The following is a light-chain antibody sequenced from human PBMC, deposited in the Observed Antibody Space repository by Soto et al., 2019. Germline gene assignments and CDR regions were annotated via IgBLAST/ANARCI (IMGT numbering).Light chain of an antibody. CDR1: KLGSKI. Sequence: SYELTQPPSVSVAPAQTARITCGGDKLGSKIVHWYKQRPGQAPVAVVFDATDRPSGIPDRFSASRSGDTATLTISRVDAGDEADYFCQVWASTAEFFVFGSGTKVTVL. CDR2: DAT. J-gene: IGLJ1*01. V-gene: IGLV3-21*02. CDR3: QVWASTAEFFV.